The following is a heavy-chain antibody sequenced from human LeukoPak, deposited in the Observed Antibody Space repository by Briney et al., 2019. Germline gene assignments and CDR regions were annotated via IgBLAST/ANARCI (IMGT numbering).Heavy chain of an antibody. V-gene: IGHV3-30-3*01. J-gene: IGHJ3*02. CDR3: ARERQDTILHSGAFDI. D-gene: IGHD2-21*01. CDR1: GFTFSTYF. CDR2: IASDGSHT. Sequence: GGSLRLSCAASGFTFSTYFMHWVRQAPGKGLEWVADIASDGSHTFYVESVKGRFTISRDNSKNTLYLQMNSLRAEDTAAYFCARERQDTILHSGAFDIGGQGTMVTVSS.